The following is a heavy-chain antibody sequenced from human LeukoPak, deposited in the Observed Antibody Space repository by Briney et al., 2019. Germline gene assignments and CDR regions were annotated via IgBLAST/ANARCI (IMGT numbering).Heavy chain of an antibody. J-gene: IGHJ4*02. V-gene: IGHV4-59*01. CDR2: IFYSGST. CDR3: ARAGSSWYSLDY. CDR1: GGSINSYY. D-gene: IGHD6-13*01. Sequence: PSETLSLTCTVSGGSINSYYWTWIRQPPGKGLEWIGFIFYSGSTNYNPSLRSRVTISVDTSKSQFSLKLSSVTAADTAVYYCARAGSSWYSLDYWGQGTLVTVSS.